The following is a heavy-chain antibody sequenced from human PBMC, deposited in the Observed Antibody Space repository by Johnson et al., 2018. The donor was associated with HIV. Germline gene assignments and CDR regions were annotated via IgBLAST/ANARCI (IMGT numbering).Heavy chain of an antibody. D-gene: IGHD1-26*01. V-gene: IGHV3-23*04. CDR3: ARGVGSTTVAAFDI. J-gene: IGHJ3*02. CDR1: GFTFSSYA. CDR2: ISGSGGST. Sequence: VQLVESGGGLAQPGGSLRLSCAASGFTFSSYAMSWVRQAPGKGLEWVSAISGSGGSTYYADSVKGRFTISRDNSKNTLYLQMNSLRADDTALYYCARGVGSTTVAAFDIWGQGTMVTVSS.